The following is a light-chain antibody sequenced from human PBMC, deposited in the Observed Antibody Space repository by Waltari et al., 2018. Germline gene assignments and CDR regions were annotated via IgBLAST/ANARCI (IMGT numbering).Light chain of an antibody. CDR3: LAWDDSLSVWL. CDR1: SSNIGNNY. CDR2: WNY. J-gene: IGLJ3*02. V-gene: IGLV1-47*01. Sequence: QTVLTQPPSASGTPGQTVTISCSGSSSNIGNNYVYWYQHLPGTAPRLLIDWNYQRPAGVSDRFFASRSGTSASLAISGLRSEDEADYFCLAWDDSLSVWLFGGGTKVTVL.